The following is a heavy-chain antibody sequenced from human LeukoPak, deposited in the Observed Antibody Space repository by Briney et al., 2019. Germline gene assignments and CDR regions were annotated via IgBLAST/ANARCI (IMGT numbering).Heavy chain of an antibody. D-gene: IGHD6-13*01. J-gene: IGHJ4*02. Sequence: GASVKVSCRASGYTFTSYGISWVRQAPGQGLEWMGWISAYNGNTNYAQKLQGRVTVTTDTSTSTAYMEVRSLRSDDTAVYYCARGMAAAGTRNIVYRVPPLRYWGIDYWGQGTLVTVSS. CDR1: GYTFTSYG. V-gene: IGHV1-18*01. CDR3: ARGMAAAGTRNIVYRVPPLRYWGIDY. CDR2: ISAYNGNT.